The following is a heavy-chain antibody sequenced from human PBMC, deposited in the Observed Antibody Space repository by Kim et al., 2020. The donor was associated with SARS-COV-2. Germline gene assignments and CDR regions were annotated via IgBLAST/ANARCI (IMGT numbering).Heavy chain of an antibody. CDR1: GFTFSNAW. Sequence: GGSLRLSCAASGFTFSNAWMSWVRQAPGKGLEWVGRIKSKTDGGTTDYAAPVKGRFTISRDDSKNTLYLQMNSLKTEDTAVYYCTTGARGVILGVDYWGQGTLVTVSS. CDR3: TTGARGVILGVDY. D-gene: IGHD3-10*01. V-gene: IGHV3-15*01. J-gene: IGHJ4*02. CDR2: IKSKTDGGTT.